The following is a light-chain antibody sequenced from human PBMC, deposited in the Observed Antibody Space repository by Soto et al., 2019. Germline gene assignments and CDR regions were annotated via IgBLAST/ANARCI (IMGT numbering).Light chain of an antibody. Sequence: DIQMTQSPSSVSASVGDRVTITCRASQGISSRLAWYQQKPGRAPKLLISAASSLQSGAPSRFTGSGSGTDFTLTLTSLQPDDIAVYFCQQANSFPLTFGGGTKVEIK. CDR2: AAS. CDR1: QGISSR. V-gene: IGKV1-12*01. J-gene: IGKJ4*01. CDR3: QQANSFPLT.